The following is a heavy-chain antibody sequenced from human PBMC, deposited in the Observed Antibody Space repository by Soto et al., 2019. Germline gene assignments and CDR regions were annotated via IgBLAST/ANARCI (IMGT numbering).Heavy chain of an antibody. Sequence: QVQLVQSGAEVKKPGSSVKVSCKASGGTFSSYAISWVRQAPGQGLEWMGGIIPIFGTANYAQKFQGRVTITADESTSTGYMELSSLRSEDTAVYYCARDPLPYCGGDCYSAPDGMDVWGQGTTVTVSS. CDR3: ARDPLPYCGGDCYSAPDGMDV. J-gene: IGHJ6*02. D-gene: IGHD2-21*02. V-gene: IGHV1-69*01. CDR2: IIPIFGTA. CDR1: GGTFSSYA.